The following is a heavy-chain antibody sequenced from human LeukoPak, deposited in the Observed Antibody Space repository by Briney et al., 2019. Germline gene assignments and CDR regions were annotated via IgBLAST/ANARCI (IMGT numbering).Heavy chain of an antibody. D-gene: IGHD2-2*01. V-gene: IGHV1-2*02. CDR1: GYTFTGYY. Sequence: ASVQVSCKASGYTFTGYYMHWVRQAPGQGLEWMGWINPNSGGTNYAQKFQGRVTMTRDTSISTAYMELSRLRSDDTAVYYCAREARRYCSSTSCPISYWGQGTLVTVSS. CDR3: AREARRYCSSTSCPISY. J-gene: IGHJ4*02. CDR2: INPNSGGT.